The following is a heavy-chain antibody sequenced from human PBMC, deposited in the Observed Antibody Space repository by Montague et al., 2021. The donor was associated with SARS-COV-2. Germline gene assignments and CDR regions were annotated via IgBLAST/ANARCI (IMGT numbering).Heavy chain of an antibody. J-gene: IGHJ4*02. CDR3: VRHPHYDGLNGPPDF. D-gene: IGHD3-9*01. CDR2: VLYNKGT. V-gene: IGHV4-59*08. CDR1: GASVTDYY. Sequence: SETLSLTCTVSGASVTDYYWSWILQPPAKGLEWVGEVLYNKGTNFNPSLKSRVAISVYTSKNQFSLRLTSVTTADTAFDYCVRHPHYDGLNGPPDFWGQGTLVTVSS.